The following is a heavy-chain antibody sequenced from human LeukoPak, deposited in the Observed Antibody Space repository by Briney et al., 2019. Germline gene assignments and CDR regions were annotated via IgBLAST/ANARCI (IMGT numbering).Heavy chain of an antibody. CDR3: TASDHLYCSSISCHFDY. CDR1: GFTFGDYG. J-gene: IGHJ4*02. CDR2: IQSRTYGGAT. D-gene: IGHD2-2*01. Sequence: GGSLRLSCTASGFTFGDYGMSWVRQAPGKGLEWVGFIQSRTYGGATQYAASVKGRFTTSRDDSKSIAFLQMNSLKTEDTAVYYCTASDHLYCSSISCHFDYWGQGTLVTVSS. V-gene: IGHV3-49*04.